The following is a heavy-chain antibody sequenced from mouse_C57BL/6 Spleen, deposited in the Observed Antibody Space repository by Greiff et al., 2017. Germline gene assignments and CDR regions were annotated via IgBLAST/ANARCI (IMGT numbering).Heavy chain of an antibody. V-gene: IGHV1-18*01. Sequence: EVTLVESGPELVKPGASVKIPCKASGYTFTDYNMDWVKQSHGKSLEWIGDINPNNGGTIYNQKFKGKATLTVDKSSSTAYMELRSLTSEDTAVYYCARFYPNYFDYWGQGTTLTVSS. D-gene: IGHD2-1*01. CDR2: INPNNGGT. CDR1: GYTFTDYN. J-gene: IGHJ2*01. CDR3: ARFYPNYFDY.